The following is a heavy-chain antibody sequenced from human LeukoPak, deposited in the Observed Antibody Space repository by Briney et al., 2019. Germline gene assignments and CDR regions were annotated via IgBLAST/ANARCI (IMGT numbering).Heavy chain of an antibody. J-gene: IGHJ3*02. CDR1: GFTFSSYG. V-gene: IGHV3-21*01. CDR2: ISSSSSYI. CDR3: ARASYCGGDCYTLDAFDI. D-gene: IGHD2-21*01. Sequence: GGSLRLSCAASGFTFSSYGMHWVRQAPGKGLEWVSSISSSSSYIYYADSVKGRFTISRDNAKNSLYLQMNSLRAEDTAVYYCARASYCGGDCYTLDAFDIWGQGTMVTVSS.